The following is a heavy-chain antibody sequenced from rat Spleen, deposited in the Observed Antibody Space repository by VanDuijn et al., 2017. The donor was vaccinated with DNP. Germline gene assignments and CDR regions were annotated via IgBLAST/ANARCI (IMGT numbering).Heavy chain of an antibody. V-gene: IGHV5-58*01. J-gene: IGHJ3*01. CDR3: AKGLTEDY. CDR2: INTDGGST. Sequence: EVQLVESGGGLVQPGRSLKLSCAASGFIFSNYWMYWNRQAPGKGLEWVASINTDGGSTYYSDSVKGRFTISRDNAENTVYLQMNSLRSEDTATYYCAKGLTEDYWGQGTLVTVSS. CDR1: GFIFSNYW. D-gene: IGHD1-11*01.